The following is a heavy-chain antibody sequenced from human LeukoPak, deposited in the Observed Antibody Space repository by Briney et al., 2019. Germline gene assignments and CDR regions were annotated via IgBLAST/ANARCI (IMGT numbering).Heavy chain of an antibody. CDR1: GFTFSSYA. J-gene: IGHJ2*01. CDR3: AEWNFVYWYFDL. V-gene: IGHV3-23*01. CDR2: ISGSGSST. D-gene: IGHD1-1*01. Sequence: GGSLRLSCAASGFTFSSYAMSWVRQVPGKGLEWVSSISGSGSSTYYADSVKGRFTISRDNSKNTLYLQMNSLRAEDTALYYCAEWNFVYWYFDLWGRGTLVTVSS.